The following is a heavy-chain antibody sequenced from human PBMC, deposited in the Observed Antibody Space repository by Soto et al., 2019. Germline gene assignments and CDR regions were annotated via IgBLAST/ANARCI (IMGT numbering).Heavy chain of an antibody. J-gene: IGHJ4*02. Sequence: QVQLVQSGAEVKKPGASVKVSCKASGYTFTSYAMHWVRQAPGQRLEWMGWINAGNGNTKYSQKFQGRVTITRVTSASTAYMELSSLRSEDTAVYYCARSIVAVTALDYWGQGTLVTVSS. V-gene: IGHV1-3*01. CDR1: GYTFTSYA. CDR2: INAGNGNT. CDR3: ARSIVAVTALDY. D-gene: IGHD2-21*02.